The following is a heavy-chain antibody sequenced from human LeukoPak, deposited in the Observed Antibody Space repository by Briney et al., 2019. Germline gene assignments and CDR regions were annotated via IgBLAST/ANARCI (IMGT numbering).Heavy chain of an antibody. D-gene: IGHD1-26*01. J-gene: IGHJ3*02. CDR1: GYSFTSYW. Sequence: GESPKISCKGSGYSFTSYWIGWVRQMPGKGLEWMGTIYPGDSDTRYSPSFQGQVTISADKSISTAYLQWSSLKASDTAVYYCARIWLGWELLRGDAFDIWGQGTMVTVSS. CDR3: ARIWLGWELLRGDAFDI. V-gene: IGHV5-51*01. CDR2: IYPGDSDT.